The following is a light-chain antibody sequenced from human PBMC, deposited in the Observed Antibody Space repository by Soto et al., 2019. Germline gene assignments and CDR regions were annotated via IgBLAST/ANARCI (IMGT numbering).Light chain of an antibody. CDR1: QGIKDY. V-gene: IGKV1-9*01. CDR2: AAS. CDR3: QQFNTYPLT. Sequence: DIQLTQSPSFLSASVGDRVTITCRASQGIKDYLAWYQQKPGKAPKLLIYAASTMQSEVPSRFSGSESGTELTLTISSLQPEDFATDFCQQFNTYPLTFGGGTKVEVK. J-gene: IGKJ4*01.